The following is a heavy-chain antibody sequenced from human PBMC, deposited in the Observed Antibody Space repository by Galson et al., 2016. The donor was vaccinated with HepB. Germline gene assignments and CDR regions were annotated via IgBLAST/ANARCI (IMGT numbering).Heavy chain of an antibody. CDR3: AKDSLVYTRDNWFDP. J-gene: IGHJ5*02. D-gene: IGHD2-2*02. CDR2: ISYDGNKK. V-gene: IGHV3-30*18. CDR1: GFPFSSYG. Sequence: SLRLSCAASGFPFSSYGMHWVRQAPGKGLEWVAVISYDGNKKYYVDSVKGRFTISRDNSKNTLYLQMNSLRAEDTAVYYCAKDSLVYTRDNWFDPWGQGTLVTVSS.